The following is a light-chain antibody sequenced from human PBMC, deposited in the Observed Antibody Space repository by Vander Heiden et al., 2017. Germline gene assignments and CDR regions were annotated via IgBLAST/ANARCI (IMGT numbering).Light chain of an antibody. J-gene: IGLJ2*01. V-gene: IGLV1-40*01. CDR3: QSYDSSLSVV. Sequence: QSVLTQPPSASGAPGPRIIISCTGRSSNIGAGYGVHWYQQLPGTAPKLLIYGNTNRPSGVPDRFSGSKSGTSASLAITGLQAEDEADYYCQSYDSSLSVVFGGGTKLTVL. CDR1: SSNIGAGYG. CDR2: GNT.